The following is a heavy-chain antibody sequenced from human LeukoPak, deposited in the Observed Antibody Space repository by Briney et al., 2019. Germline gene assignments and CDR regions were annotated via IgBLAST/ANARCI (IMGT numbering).Heavy chain of an antibody. V-gene: IGHV3-7*03. J-gene: IGHJ4*02. D-gene: IGHD2-15*01. CDR1: GFTFSGYW. CDR2: IKEDGSKK. Sequence: PGGSLRLSCAASGFTFSGYWMSWVRQAPGKGLECVANIKEDGSKKHYVDSVKGRFTISRDNAMNSLYLQINSLRVEDTAVYYCARGGRWYFDFWGQGTLVTVSS. CDR3: ARGGRWYFDF.